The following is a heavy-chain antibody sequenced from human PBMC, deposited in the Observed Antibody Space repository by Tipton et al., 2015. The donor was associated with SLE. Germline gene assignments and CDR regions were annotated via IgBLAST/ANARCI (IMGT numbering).Heavy chain of an antibody. CDR1: GFTFGDYA. D-gene: IGHD3-3*01. CDR3: TRDLGGVWSGSNWFDP. V-gene: IGHV3-49*03. Sequence: SLRLSCTASGFTFGDYAMSWFRQAPGKGLEWVGFIRSKAYGGTTEYAASVKGRFTISRDDSKSIAYLQMNSLKTEDTAVYYCTRDLGGVWSGSNWFDPWGQGTLVTVSS. J-gene: IGHJ5*02. CDR2: IRSKAYGGTT.